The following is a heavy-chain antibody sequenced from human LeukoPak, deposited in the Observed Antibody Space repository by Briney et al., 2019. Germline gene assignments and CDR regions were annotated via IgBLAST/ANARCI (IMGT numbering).Heavy chain of an antibody. CDR2: IYHSGNT. V-gene: IGHV4-38-2*02. D-gene: IGHD4-17*01. J-gene: IGHJ4*02. CDR1: GYSISTSYY. Sequence: PSETLSLTCTVSGYSISTSYYWGWIRQPPGQGLEWIGSIYHSGNTYFNPSLKSRVTISVDTSKNQFSLKLNSVTAADTAVYYCARAGYGDSDFDYWGQGTLVTVSS. CDR3: ARAGYGDSDFDY.